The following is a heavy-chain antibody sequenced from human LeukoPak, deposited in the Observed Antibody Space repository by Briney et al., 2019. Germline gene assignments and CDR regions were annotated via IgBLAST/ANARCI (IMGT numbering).Heavy chain of an antibody. CDR1: GGSISSYY. V-gene: IGHV4-4*07. J-gene: IGHJ6*03. CDR3: ARSQRIVVVPAAIVDYYYYMDV. D-gene: IGHD2-2*01. CDR2: IYTSGST. Sequence: PSETLSLTCTVSGGSISSYYWSWIRQPAGKGLEWIGRIYTSGSTNYNPSLKSRVTMSVDTSKKQFSLKLSSVTAADTAVYYCARSQRIVVVPAAIVDYYYYMDVWGKGTTVTVSS.